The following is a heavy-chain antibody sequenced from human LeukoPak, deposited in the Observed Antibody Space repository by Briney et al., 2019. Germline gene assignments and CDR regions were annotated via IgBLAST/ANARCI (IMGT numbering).Heavy chain of an antibody. CDR2: IIPIFGTA. J-gene: IGHJ6*03. Sequence: ASVNVSCKASGGTFSSDAISWVRQAPGQGLERMGGIIPIFGTANYAQKFQGRVTITADESTSTAYMELSSLRSEDTAVYYCARDPESGIAASGNYYYYYMDVWGKGTTVTVSS. D-gene: IGHD6-13*01. CDR1: GGTFSSDA. CDR3: ARDPESGIAASGNYYYYYMDV. V-gene: IGHV1-69*13.